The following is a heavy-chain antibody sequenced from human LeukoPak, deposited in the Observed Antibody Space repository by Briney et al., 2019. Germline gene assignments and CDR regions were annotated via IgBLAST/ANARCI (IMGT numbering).Heavy chain of an antibody. D-gene: IGHD1-7*01. V-gene: IGHV1-69*05. CDR3: ATQIPNYYYYYYYMDV. Sequence: ASVKVSCKASGGTFSSYAISWVRQAPGQGLEWMGGIIPIFGTANYAQKFQGRVTITTDESTSTAYMELSSQRSEDTAVYYCATQIPNYYYYYYYMDVWGKGTTVTVSS. CDR1: GGTFSSYA. CDR2: IIPIFGTA. J-gene: IGHJ6*03.